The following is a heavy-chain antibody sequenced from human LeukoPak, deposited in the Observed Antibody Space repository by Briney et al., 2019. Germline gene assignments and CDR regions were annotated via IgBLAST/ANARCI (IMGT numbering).Heavy chain of an antibody. D-gene: IGHD2-15*01. Sequence: GGSLRLSCAASGFTFSSYAMHWVRQAPGKGLEWVAVISYDGSNKYYADSVKGRFTIPRDNSKNTLYLQMNSLRAEDTAVYYCARVPVVAATPSHFDYWGQGTLVTVSS. CDR2: ISYDGSNK. CDR3: ARVPVVAATPSHFDY. J-gene: IGHJ4*02. CDR1: GFTFSSYA. V-gene: IGHV3-30-3*01.